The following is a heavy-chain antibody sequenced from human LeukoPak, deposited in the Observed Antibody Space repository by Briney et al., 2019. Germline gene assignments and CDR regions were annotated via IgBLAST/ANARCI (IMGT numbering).Heavy chain of an antibody. CDR1: GFTFSDYY. J-gene: IGHJ4*02. V-gene: IGHV3-23*01. CDR3: AKDSSGASGNYDYFDY. CDR2: ISGDGHST. Sequence: GGSLRLSCAASGFTFSDYYMSWIRQAPGKGLEWVSVISGDGHSTYYADSVKGRFTISRDNSKNTLYLQMNSLRAEDTAIYYCAKDSSGASGNYDYFDYWGQGTLVTVSS. D-gene: IGHD1-26*01.